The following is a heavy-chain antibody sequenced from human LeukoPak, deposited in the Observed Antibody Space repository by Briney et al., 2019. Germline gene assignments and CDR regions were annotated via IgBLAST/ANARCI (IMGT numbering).Heavy chain of an antibody. CDR1: GFTFSNAW. D-gene: IGHD4-17*01. J-gene: IGHJ6*02. Sequence: GGSLRLSCAGSGFTFSNAWMSWVRQAPGKGLEWVSSISSSSSYIYYADSVKGRFTISRDNAKNSLYLQMNSLRAEDTAVYYCARDTVTIYYYYGMDVWGQGTTVTVSS. CDR2: ISSSSSYI. V-gene: IGHV3-21*01. CDR3: ARDTVTIYYYYGMDV.